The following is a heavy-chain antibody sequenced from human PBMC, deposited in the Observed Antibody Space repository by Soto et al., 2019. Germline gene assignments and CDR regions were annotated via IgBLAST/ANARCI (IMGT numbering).Heavy chain of an antibody. CDR1: GGSFSGYY. J-gene: IGHJ6*02. CDR2: INHSGST. Sequence: QVQLQQWGAGLLKPSETLSLTCAVYGGSFSGYYWSWIRQPPGKGLEWIGEINHSGSTNYNPSLKCRVTISVDTSKNQFSLKLSSVTAADTGVYYCARGRGYRYCSGGSCYSSPSMDVWGQGTTVTVSS. V-gene: IGHV4-34*01. CDR3: ARGRGYRYCSGGSCYSSPSMDV. D-gene: IGHD2-15*01.